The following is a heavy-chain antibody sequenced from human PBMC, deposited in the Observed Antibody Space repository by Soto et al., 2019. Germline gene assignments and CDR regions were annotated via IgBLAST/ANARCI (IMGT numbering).Heavy chain of an antibody. J-gene: IGHJ3*02. D-gene: IGHD6-13*01. V-gene: IGHV3-11*01. CDR2: ISSSGSTI. Sequence: GGSLRLSCAASGFTFSDYYMSWIRQAPGKGLEWVSYISSSGSTIYYADSVKGRFTISRDNAKNSLYLQMNSLRAEDTAVYYCAREGGQQLTTRANDAFDIWGQGTMVTVSS. CDR1: GFTFSDYY. CDR3: AREGGQQLTTRANDAFDI.